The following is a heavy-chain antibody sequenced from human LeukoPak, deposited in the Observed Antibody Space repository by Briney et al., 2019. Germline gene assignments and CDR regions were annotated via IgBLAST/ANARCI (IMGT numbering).Heavy chain of an antibody. J-gene: IGHJ4*02. D-gene: IGHD3-22*01. Sequence: SETLSLTCTVSGGSISSYYWSWIRQPPGKGLEWVGYIYYSGSTNYNPSLKSRVTISVDTSKNQFSLKLSSVTAADTAVYYCARDLGGYYDYWGQGTLVTVSS. CDR1: GGSISSYY. CDR3: ARDLGGYYDY. CDR2: IYYSGST. V-gene: IGHV4-59*01.